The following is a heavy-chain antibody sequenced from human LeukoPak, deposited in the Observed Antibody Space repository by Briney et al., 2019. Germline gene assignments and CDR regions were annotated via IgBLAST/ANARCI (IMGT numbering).Heavy chain of an antibody. Sequence: PGGSLRLSRAAAGFTFSSYAMNWVRQAPGKGLEGISVIGGSGSTTNYADSVKGRFTISRDNSKNTLFLQMSSLRVEDTAVYYCARDFEERDYYLADFDYWGQGTLVTVSS. CDR3: ARDFEERDYYLADFDY. J-gene: IGHJ4*02. D-gene: IGHD3-22*01. CDR1: GFTFSSYA. V-gene: IGHV3-23*01. CDR2: IGGSGSTT.